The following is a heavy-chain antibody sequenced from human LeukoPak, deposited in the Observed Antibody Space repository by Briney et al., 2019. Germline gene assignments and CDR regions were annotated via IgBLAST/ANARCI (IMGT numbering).Heavy chain of an antibody. D-gene: IGHD3-10*01. CDR1: GFTFSSYA. CDR2: ISGSGGST. Sequence: HTGGSLILSCAASGFTFSSYAMSWVRQAPGKGLEWVSGISGSGGSTYYADSVKGRFTISRDNSKNRLYLQMNSLRAEDTAVYYCAKRPRGNYLDPFDYWGQGTLVTVSS. CDR3: AKRPRGNYLDPFDY. V-gene: IGHV3-23*01. J-gene: IGHJ4*02.